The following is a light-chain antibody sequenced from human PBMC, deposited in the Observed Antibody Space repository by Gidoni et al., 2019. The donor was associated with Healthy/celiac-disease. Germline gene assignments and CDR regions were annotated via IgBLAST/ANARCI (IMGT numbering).Light chain of an antibody. V-gene: IGKV1-9*01. Sequence: IQLTQSPSSLSASVGDRVTITCRASQGISSYLAWYQQEPGKAPKLLIYAASTLQSGVPSRFSGSGSGTEFTLTISSLQPEDFETYYCQQLNSYPYTFGQXTKLEIK. CDR2: AAS. CDR3: QQLNSYPYT. J-gene: IGKJ2*01. CDR1: QGISSY.